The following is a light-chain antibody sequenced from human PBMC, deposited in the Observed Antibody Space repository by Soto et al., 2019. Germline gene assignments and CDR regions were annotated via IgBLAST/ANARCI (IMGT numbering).Light chain of an antibody. CDR3: QQRSNRPPIT. CDR1: QSVSSY. V-gene: IGKV3-11*01. CDR2: EAS. Sequence: EIVLTQSPATLSLSPGERATLSCRASQSVSSYLAWYQQKPGQAPRLLIYEASNRATGIPARFSGSGSATDFTLTISSLEPEDFEVYYCQQRSNRPPITFGQGTRLEIK. J-gene: IGKJ5*01.